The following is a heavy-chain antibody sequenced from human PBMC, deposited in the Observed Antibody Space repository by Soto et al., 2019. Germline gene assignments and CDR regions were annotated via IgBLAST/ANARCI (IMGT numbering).Heavy chain of an antibody. D-gene: IGHD5-12*01. CDR3: TRDGYPFALDV. J-gene: IGHJ6*02. V-gene: IGHV3-7*03. Sequence: GGSLRLSCAASGFSFSTYWMSWVRQAPGKGLEWVANIKTHASEKYYVDSGRGRFTTSRDNARTFFYLQMTSLTGEDTAVYYCTRDGYPFALDVWGLGTSVTVSS. CDR1: GFSFSTYW. CDR2: IKTHASEK.